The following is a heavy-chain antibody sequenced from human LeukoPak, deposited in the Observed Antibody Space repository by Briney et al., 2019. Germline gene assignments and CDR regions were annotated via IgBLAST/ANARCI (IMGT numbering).Heavy chain of an antibody. D-gene: IGHD1-20*01. V-gene: IGHV4-61*05. J-gene: IGHJ6*03. CDR3: ARVGYDWNDDGAYYYYFMDV. CDR2: SHYSGST. Sequence: SETLSLTCTVPGGSISSSSYYWGWIRQPPGKGLEWIGHSHYSGSTNYNPSLKSRVTISVDTSKNQLSLSLSSVAAADTALYYCARVGYDWNDDGAYYYYFMDVWGKGTTVTISS. CDR1: GGSISSSSYY.